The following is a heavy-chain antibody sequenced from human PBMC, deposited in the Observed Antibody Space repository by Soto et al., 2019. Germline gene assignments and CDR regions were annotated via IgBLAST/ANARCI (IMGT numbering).Heavy chain of an antibody. CDR1: GFTFSNYG. V-gene: IGHV3-33*01. J-gene: IGHJ5*02. Sequence: GGSLRLSCAASGFTFSNYGMHWDRQAPGKGLEWVAVIWYDGSNKYYADSVKGRFTISRDNSKNTLYLQMNSLRAEDTAVYYCARYYGDPSWFDPWGQGTLVTVSS. CDR3: ARYYGDPSWFDP. CDR2: IWYDGSNK. D-gene: IGHD4-17*01.